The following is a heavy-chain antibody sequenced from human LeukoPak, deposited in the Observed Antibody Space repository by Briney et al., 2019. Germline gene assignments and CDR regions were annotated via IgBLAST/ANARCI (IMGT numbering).Heavy chain of an antibody. J-gene: IGHJ4*02. D-gene: IGHD6-13*01. V-gene: IGHV1-8*01. CDR2: MNPNSGKT. Sequence: GASVKASCKASGYTFTTSDINWVRQATGQGLEWMGWMNPNSGKTGSAQKFQGRLTMTKNTSTSTAYMEVTGLRFEDTAIYYCARGRPGPAGAGTYDFWGQGTLITVSS. CDR1: GYTFTTSD. CDR3: ARGRPGPAGAGTYDF.